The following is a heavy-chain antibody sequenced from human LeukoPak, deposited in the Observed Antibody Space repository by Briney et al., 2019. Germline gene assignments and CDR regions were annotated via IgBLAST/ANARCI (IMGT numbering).Heavy chain of an antibody. CDR2: IYHSGST. CDR3: ARGYGDGSGAPVGY. J-gene: IGHJ4*02. CDR1: GGSISSGGYS. Sequence: SQTLSLTCAVSGGSISSGGYSWSWIRQPPGKGLEWIGYIYHSGSTYYNPSLKSRVTISVDRSKNQFSLKLSSVTAADTAVYYCARGYGDGSGAPVGYWGQGTLVTVSS. D-gene: IGHD3-10*01. V-gene: IGHV4-30-2*01.